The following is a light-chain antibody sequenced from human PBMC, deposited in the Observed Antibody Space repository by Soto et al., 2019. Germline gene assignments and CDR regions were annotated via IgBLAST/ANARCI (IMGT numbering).Light chain of an antibody. Sequence: EIVLTQSPGTLSLSPGERATLSCRASQSVSSSYLAWYQQKPGQAPRLLIYGASSRATGIPDRFSGSGPGTDFTLTISRPEHEYCALYDCQQYCSSPPYTLGLGTMLEIK. J-gene: IGKJ2*01. CDR2: GAS. CDR3: QQYCSSPPYT. V-gene: IGKV3-20*01. CDR1: QSVSSSY.